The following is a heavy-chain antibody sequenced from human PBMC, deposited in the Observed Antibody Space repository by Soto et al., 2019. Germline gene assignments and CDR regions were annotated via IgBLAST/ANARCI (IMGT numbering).Heavy chain of an antibody. CDR2: ISTYSGDT. Sequence: QVHLVQSGVEVETPGASVKVSCQASGYTFFTYDISWVRQAPGQGLEGMGWISTYSGDTKYAQKFQGRVTMTTDTSTSTAYLELRSLSSDDTAVYYCARHHGPTTSENWFDPWGQGTLVTVSS. CDR3: ARHHGPTTSENWFDP. CDR1: GYTFFTYD. V-gene: IGHV1-18*01. J-gene: IGHJ5*02. D-gene: IGHD5-12*01.